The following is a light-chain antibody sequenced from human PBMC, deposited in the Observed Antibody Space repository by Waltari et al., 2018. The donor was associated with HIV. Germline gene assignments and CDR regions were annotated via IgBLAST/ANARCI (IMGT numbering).Light chain of an antibody. J-gene: IGKJ3*01. CDR2: SAS. V-gene: IGKV3-15*01. CDR3: QQYDNWPPFT. Sequence: EIVMTQSPATLSVSPGERATLSCRASQSVSSNLAWYQQKPGQAPRLLIYSASTRATGIPARFSGSGSGTEFTLTISSLQSEDFAVYYCQQYDNWPPFTFGPGTKVDIE. CDR1: QSVSSN.